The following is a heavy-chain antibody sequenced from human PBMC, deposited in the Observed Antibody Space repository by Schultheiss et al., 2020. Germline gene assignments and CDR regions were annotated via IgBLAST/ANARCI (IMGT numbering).Heavy chain of an antibody. Sequence: SQTLSLTCADYGGSFSGYYWSWIRQPPGKGLEWIGEINHSRSTNYNPSLKSRVTISVDTSKNQFSLKLSSVTAADTAVYYCASQAARYYYYGMDVWGQGTTVTVSS. D-gene: IGHD6-13*01. V-gene: IGHV4-34*01. CDR3: ASQAARYYYYGMDV. CDR2: INHSRST. CDR1: GGSFSGYY. J-gene: IGHJ6*02.